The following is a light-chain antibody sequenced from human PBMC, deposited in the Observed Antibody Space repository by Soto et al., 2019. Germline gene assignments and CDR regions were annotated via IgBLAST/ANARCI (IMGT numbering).Light chain of an antibody. J-gene: IGLJ1*01. Sequence: QSVLTQPASVSGSPRESITISCTGTSSDVGKYNLVSWYQQHPGKAPKVMILQGYKRPSGVSNRFSGSKFGNTASLTISGLQAEDEAEYYCCAYAATYTYVFGTGTKVTVL. CDR2: QGY. CDR1: SSDVGKYNL. V-gene: IGLV2-23*01. CDR3: CAYAATYTYV.